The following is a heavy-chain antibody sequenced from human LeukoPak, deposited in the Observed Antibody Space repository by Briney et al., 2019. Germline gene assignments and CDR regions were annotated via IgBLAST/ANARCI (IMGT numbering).Heavy chain of an antibody. Sequence: GASVKVSSKASGYTFTSYDINWVRQATGQGLEWMGWMNPNSGNTGYAQKFQGRVTMTRNTSISTAYMELSSLRSEDTAVYYCARGIGDYSNYDLWFDPWGQGTLVTVSS. CDR3: ARGIGDYSNYDLWFDP. J-gene: IGHJ5*02. D-gene: IGHD4-11*01. CDR1: GYTFTSYD. V-gene: IGHV1-8*01. CDR2: MNPNSGNT.